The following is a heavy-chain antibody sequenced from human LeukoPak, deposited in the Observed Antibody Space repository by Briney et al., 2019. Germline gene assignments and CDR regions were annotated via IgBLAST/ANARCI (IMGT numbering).Heavy chain of an antibody. V-gene: IGHV3-23*01. CDR3: AKVGLGGAYYDS. Sequence: GGSLRLSCAASGFSFNSYAMNWVCQAPGKGLEWVSGISANGGTTYYADSVKGRFTISRDNSKNTLYLQVDSLRAEDTAVYYCAKVGLGGAYYDSWGQGTLGTVSS. D-gene: IGHD1-26*01. CDR1: GFSFNSYA. CDR2: ISANGGTT. J-gene: IGHJ4*02.